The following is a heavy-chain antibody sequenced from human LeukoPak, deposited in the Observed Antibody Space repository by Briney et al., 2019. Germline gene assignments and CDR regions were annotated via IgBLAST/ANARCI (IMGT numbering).Heavy chain of an antibody. CDR2: ISPNSGGT. CDR3: ARDGDPYYYDSSGYLHPLRY. CDR1: GYTFTGYY. Sequence: ASVKVSCKASGYTFTGYYMHWVRQAPGQGLEWMGWISPNSGGTNYAQKFQGRVTMTRDTSISTAYMELSRLRSDDTAVYYCARDGDPYYYDSSGYLHPLRYWGQGTLVTVSS. V-gene: IGHV1-2*02. D-gene: IGHD3-22*01. J-gene: IGHJ4*02.